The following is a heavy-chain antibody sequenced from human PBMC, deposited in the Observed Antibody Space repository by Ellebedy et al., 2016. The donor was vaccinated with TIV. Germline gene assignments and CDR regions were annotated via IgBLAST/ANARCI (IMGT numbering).Heavy chain of an antibody. J-gene: IGHJ3*02. CDR1: GGTFSSYA. Sequence: ASVKVSXXASGGTFSSYAMHWVRQAPGQRLEWMGWINAGNGNTKYSQKFQGRVTMTTDTSTSTAYIELRSLRSDDTAVYFCATGYSTTWYKPDAFDIWGQGTKVTVSS. D-gene: IGHD6-13*01. V-gene: IGHV1-3*01. CDR2: INAGNGNT. CDR3: ATGYSTTWYKPDAFDI.